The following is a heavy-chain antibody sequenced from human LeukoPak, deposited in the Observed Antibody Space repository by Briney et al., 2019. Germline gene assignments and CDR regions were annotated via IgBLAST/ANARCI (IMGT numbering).Heavy chain of an antibody. CDR3: ARAPPGDDFWSGYYTS. Sequence: ASVKVSCKASGGTFSSYAISWVRQAPGQGLEWMGGIIPIFGTANYAQRFQGRVTITADKSTSTAYMELSSLRSEDTAVYYCARAPPGDDFWSGYYTSWGQGTLVTVSS. D-gene: IGHD3-3*01. CDR2: IIPIFGTA. V-gene: IGHV1-69*06. CDR1: GGTFSSYA. J-gene: IGHJ4*02.